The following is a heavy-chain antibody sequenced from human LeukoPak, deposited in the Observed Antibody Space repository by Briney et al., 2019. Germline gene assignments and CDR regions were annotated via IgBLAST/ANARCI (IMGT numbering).Heavy chain of an antibody. J-gene: IGHJ5*02. Sequence: GASVKVSCKASGYTFINYGITWVRQAPGQGLEWMGWISNYNGNTNYAQKFQGRVTMTTDTSTTTAYMELRSLRSDDTAVYYCARADYYYDSSGYCWFDPWGQGTLVTVSS. V-gene: IGHV1-18*01. CDR2: ISNYNGNT. CDR1: GYTFINYG. D-gene: IGHD3-22*01. CDR3: ARADYYYDSSGYCWFDP.